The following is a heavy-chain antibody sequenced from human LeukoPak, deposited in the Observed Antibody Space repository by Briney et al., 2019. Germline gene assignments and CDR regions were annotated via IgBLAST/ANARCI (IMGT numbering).Heavy chain of an antibody. V-gene: IGHV4-39*07. Sequence: PSETLSLTCTVSGGSISSSGYYWGWIRQPPGKGLEWIGSMYYSGSTYYNPSLKSRVTISVDTSKNQFSLKLSSVTAADTAVYYCARDGSGSSRFDYWGQGTLVTVSS. CDR2: MYYSGST. J-gene: IGHJ4*02. CDR3: ARDGSGSSRFDY. D-gene: IGHD3-10*01. CDR1: GGSISSSGYY.